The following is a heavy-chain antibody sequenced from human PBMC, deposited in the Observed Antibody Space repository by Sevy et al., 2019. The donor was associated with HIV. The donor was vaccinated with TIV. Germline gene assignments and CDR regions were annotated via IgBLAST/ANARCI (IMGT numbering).Heavy chain of an antibody. J-gene: IGHJ4*02. D-gene: IGHD6-6*01. V-gene: IGHV3-9*01. CDR3: AKDMGGIAARTYFDY. CDR2: ISWNSGII. CDR1: GFTFDDYA. Sequence: GGSLRLSCAASGFTFDDYAMHWVRQAPGKGLEWVSGISWNSGIIGYADSVKGRFTISRDNAKNSLYLQMNSLRAEDTALYYCAKDMGGIAARTYFDYWGQGTLVTVSS.